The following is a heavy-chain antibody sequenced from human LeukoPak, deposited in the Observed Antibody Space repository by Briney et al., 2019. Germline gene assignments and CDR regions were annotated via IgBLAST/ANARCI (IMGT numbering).Heavy chain of an antibody. J-gene: IGHJ4*02. CDR3: ARVGSSRGRAY. V-gene: IGHV3-7*01. CDR1: RFTCSRYW. CDR2: IKQDGSEK. Sequence: GGSLTRYCAASRFTCSRYWRSWLRHAPGKGREGGTNIKQDGSEKDYVDSVKGRMTISRDNGKNSLYLQTHSLRAEDTAVYYCARVGSSRGRAYWGQGTLVTVPS. D-gene: IGHD6-19*01.